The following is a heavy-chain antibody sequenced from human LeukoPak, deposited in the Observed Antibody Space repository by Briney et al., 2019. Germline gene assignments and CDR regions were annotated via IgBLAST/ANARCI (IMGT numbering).Heavy chain of an antibody. V-gene: IGHV4-39*02. J-gene: IGHJ5*02. CDR3: ARDRVSWGNWFDP. CDR2: IYYSGST. CDR1: GGSISSSIYY. D-gene: IGHD6-13*01. Sequence: PSETLSLTCTVSGGSISSSIYYWGWIRQPPGKGLEWIGSIYYSGSTYYNPSLKSRVTISVDTSKNQFSLKLSSVTAADTAVYYCARDRVSWGNWFDPWGQGTLVTVSS.